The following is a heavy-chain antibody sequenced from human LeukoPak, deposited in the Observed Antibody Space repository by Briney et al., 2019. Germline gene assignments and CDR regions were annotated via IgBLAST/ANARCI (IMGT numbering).Heavy chain of an antibody. D-gene: IGHD3-22*01. CDR3: AKRGVVIRVILVGFHKEAYYFDS. Sequence: GGSLRLSCAVSGITLSNYAMSWVRQAPGKGQGRVAGISGNGGGRNYADSVKGRFTIYKDNSKNNLYLQMNNLRADDTAVYFCAKRGVVIRVILVGFHKEAYYFDSWGQGALVTVSS. CDR1: GITLSNYA. V-gene: IGHV3-23*01. J-gene: IGHJ4*02. CDR2: ISGNGGGR.